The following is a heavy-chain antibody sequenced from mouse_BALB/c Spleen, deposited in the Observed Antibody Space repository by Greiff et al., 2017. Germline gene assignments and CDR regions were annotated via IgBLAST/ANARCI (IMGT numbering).Heavy chain of an antibody. CDR3: ARGDGNFAY. D-gene: IGHD2-1*01. Sequence: EVKLMESGPGLVKPSQSLSLTCTVTGYSITSDYAWNWIRQFPGNKLEWMGYISYSGSTSYNPSLKSRISITRDTSKNQFFLQLNSVTTEDTATYYCARGDGNFAYWGQGTLVTVSA. V-gene: IGHV3-2*02. CDR1: GYSITSDYA. CDR2: ISYSGST. J-gene: IGHJ3*01.